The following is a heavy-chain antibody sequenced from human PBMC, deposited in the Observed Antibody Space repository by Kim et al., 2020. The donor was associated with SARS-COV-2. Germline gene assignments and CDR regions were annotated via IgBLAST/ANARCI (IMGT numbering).Heavy chain of an antibody. CDR3: SRTWSY. CDR2: ICRGGST. CDR1: GFTVSSDY. Sequence: GGSLRLSCAVSGFTVSSDYMSWIRQAPGKGLEWVSVICRGGSTYYADSVKGRFTISRDNSKNMVYLQMNSLRAEDTAAYYCSRTWSYWRQGTLVTGSS. J-gene: IGHJ4*02. V-gene: IGHV3-66*01. D-gene: IGHD2-8*01.